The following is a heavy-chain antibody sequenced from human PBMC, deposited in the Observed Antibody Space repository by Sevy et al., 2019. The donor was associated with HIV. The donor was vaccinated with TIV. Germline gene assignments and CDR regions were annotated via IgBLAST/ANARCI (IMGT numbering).Heavy chain of an antibody. CDR3: TRAFKGTDIIGLPAAIDFDY. Sequence: GGSLRLSCTASGFTFGDHAMSWFRQAPGKGLEWVGFIRSKVYGATTEYAASVKGRFTISRDDSKSLAYLYMNSLKTEDTAVYYCTRAFKGTDIIGLPAAIDFDYWGQGTLVTVSS. CDR2: IRSKVYGATT. V-gene: IGHV3-49*03. D-gene: IGHD2-2*01. J-gene: IGHJ4*02. CDR1: GFTFGDHA.